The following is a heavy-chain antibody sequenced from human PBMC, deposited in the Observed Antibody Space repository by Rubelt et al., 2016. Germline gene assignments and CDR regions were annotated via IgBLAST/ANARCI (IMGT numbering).Heavy chain of an antibody. V-gene: IGHV3-30*04. CDR2: ISYDGSNK. CDR3: ARARSTGTILYAFDI. CDR1: GFTFSSYA. J-gene: IGHJ3*02. D-gene: IGHD1-7*01. Sequence: GGGVVQPGRSLRLSCAASGFTFSSYAMHWVRQAPGKGLEWVAVISYDGSNKYYADSVKGRFTISRDNSKNTLYLQMNSLRAEDTAVYYCARARSTGTILYAFDIWGQGTMVAVSS.